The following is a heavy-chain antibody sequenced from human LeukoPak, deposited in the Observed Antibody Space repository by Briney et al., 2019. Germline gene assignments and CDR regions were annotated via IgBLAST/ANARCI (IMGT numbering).Heavy chain of an antibody. CDR3: ARQLTSSGNYNGAFDI. CDR1: GFTFSSNYG. Sequence: GRSLRLSCAASGFTFSSNYGMHWVRQAPGKGLEWVPVLSYDGNNKYYADSGKGRFTISRDSSKNTLYLQMNSLRTEDTAVYYCARQLTSSGNYNGAFDIWGQGTMVTVSS. V-gene: IGHV3-30*03. D-gene: IGHD3-22*01. J-gene: IGHJ3*02. CDR2: LSYDGNNK.